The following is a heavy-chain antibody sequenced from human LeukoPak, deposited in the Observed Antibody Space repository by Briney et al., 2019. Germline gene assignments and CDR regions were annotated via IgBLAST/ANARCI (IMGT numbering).Heavy chain of an antibody. Sequence: GGSLRLSCTVSGFTVSSNSMSWVRQAPGKGLEWVSFIYSDNTHYSDSVKGRFTISRDNAKNSLYLQMNSLRAEDTAVYYCARTFYGDYTSGYWGQGTLVTVSS. CDR3: ARTFYGDYTSGY. J-gene: IGHJ4*02. V-gene: IGHV3-53*01. D-gene: IGHD4-17*01. CDR1: GFTVSSNS. CDR2: IYSDNT.